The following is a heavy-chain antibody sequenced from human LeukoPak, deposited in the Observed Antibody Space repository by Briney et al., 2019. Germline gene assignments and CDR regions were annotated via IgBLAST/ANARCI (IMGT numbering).Heavy chain of an antibody. J-gene: IGHJ4*02. CDR1: GFTFSGFA. CDR2: IRSKANNYAT. CDR3: TRRYEGGYDSSGYYFPFFDY. Sequence: HPGGSLRLSCAAPGFTFSGFAMHWVRQASGKGLEWVGRIRSKANNYATAYAASVKGRFTISRDDSKNTAYLQMNSLKTEDTAVYFCTRRYEGGYDSSGYYFPFFDYWGQGILVTVSS. D-gene: IGHD3-22*01. V-gene: IGHV3-73*01.